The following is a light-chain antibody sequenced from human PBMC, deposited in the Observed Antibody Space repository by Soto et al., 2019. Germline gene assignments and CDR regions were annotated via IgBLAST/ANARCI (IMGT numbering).Light chain of an antibody. CDR1: SSDVGGYNY. J-gene: IGLJ1*01. V-gene: IGLV2-11*01. CDR2: DVS. CDR3: CSYAGSYSYV. Sequence: QSALTQPRSVSGSPGQSVTISCTGTSSDVGGYNYVSWYQQHPGQAPKLMIYDVSKRPSGVPDRVSGSKSGNTASLTISGLQAEDEADYYCCSYAGSYSYVFGTGTKLTVL.